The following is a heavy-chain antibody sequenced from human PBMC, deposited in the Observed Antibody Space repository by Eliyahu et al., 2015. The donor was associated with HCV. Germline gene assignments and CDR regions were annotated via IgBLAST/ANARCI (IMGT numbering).Heavy chain of an antibody. CDR1: GYSFTSXW. V-gene: IGHV5-10-1*03. CDR2: IDPSDSYT. J-gene: IGHJ6*02. Sequence: EVQLVQSGAEVKKPGESXRISCKGSGYSFTSXWXSWVRQMPGKGLEWMGRIDPSDSYTNYSPSFQGHVTISADKSISTAYLQWSSLKASDTAMYYCASSSQYQPKETYYYYYGMDVWGQGTTVTVSS. CDR3: ASSSQYQPKETYYYYYGMDV. D-gene: IGHD2-2*01.